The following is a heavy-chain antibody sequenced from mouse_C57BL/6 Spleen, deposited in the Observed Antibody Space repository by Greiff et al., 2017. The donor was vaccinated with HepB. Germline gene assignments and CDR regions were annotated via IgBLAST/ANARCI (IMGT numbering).Heavy chain of an antibody. CDR3: AREGYDYDPGYFDY. CDR2: ISDGGSYT. Sequence: EVQLVESGGGLVKPGGSLKLSCAASGFTFSSYAMSWVRQTPEKRLEWVATISDGGSYTYYPDNVKGRFTISRDNAKNNLYLQMSHLKSEDTAMYYCAREGYDYDPGYFDYWGQGTTLTVSS. CDR1: GFTFSSYA. V-gene: IGHV5-4*01. J-gene: IGHJ2*01. D-gene: IGHD2-4*01.